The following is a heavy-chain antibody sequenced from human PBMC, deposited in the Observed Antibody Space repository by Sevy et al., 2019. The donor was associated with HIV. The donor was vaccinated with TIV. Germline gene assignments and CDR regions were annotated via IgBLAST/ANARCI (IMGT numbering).Heavy chain of an antibody. V-gene: IGHV3-43D*03. D-gene: IGHD5-18*01. CDR2: ISWDGGST. CDR3: AKDIVKDTAMVTFDY. CDR1: GFTFDDYA. Sequence: GGSLRLSCAASGFTFDDYAMHWVRQAPGKGLEWVSLISWDGGSTYYADSVKGRFTISRDNSKNSLYLQMNSLRAEDTALYYCAKDIVKDTAMVTFDYWGQGTLVTVSS. J-gene: IGHJ4*02.